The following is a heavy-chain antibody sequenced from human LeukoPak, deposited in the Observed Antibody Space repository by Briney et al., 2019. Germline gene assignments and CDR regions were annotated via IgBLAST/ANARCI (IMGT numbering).Heavy chain of an antibody. V-gene: IGHV4-4*01. CDR1: GGSISSSNW. D-gene: IGHD6-19*01. J-gene: IGHJ6*03. CDR3: ARAPTGYSSGWSRNYYYYYYMDV. Sequence: SETLSLTCAVSGGSISSSNWWSWVRQPPGKGLEWIGEIYHSGSTNYNPSLKSRVTISVDTSKNQFSLKLSSVTAADTAVYCCARAPTGYSSGWSRNYYYYYYMDVWGKGTTVTISS. CDR2: IYHSGST.